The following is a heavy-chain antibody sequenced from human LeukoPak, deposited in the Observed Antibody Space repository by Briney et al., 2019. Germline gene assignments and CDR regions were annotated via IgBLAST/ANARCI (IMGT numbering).Heavy chain of an antibody. CDR2: INHSGST. D-gene: IGHD2-21*02. CDR3: ARIVSAYCGGDCLSHFDY. CDR1: GGSISSSSYY. J-gene: IGHJ4*02. V-gene: IGHV4-39*07. Sequence: SETLSLTCTVSGGSISSSSYYWGWIRQPPGKGLEWIGEINHSGSTDYNPSLKSRVTISVDTSKNQFSLKLSSVTAADTAVYYCARIVSAYCGGDCLSHFDYWGQGTLVTVSS.